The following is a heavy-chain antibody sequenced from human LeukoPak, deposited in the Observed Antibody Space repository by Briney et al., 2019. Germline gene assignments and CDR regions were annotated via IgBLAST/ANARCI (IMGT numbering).Heavy chain of an antibody. CDR2: IYYSGST. J-gene: IGHJ4*02. Sequence: SETLSLTCTVSGGSISSGDYYWSWIRQPPGKGLERIGYIYYSGSTYYNPSLKSRVTISVDTSKNQFSLKLSSVTAADTAVYYCARSGVVVPIDYWGQGTLVTVSS. CDR3: ARSGVVVPIDY. D-gene: IGHD2-15*01. CDR1: GGSISSGDYY. V-gene: IGHV4-30-4*08.